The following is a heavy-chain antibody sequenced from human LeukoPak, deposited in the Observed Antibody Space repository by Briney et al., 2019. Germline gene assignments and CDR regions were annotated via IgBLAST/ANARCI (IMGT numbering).Heavy chain of an antibody. V-gene: IGHV4-30-4*08. D-gene: IGHD3-9*01. CDR1: GGSISSSSYY. CDR2: IYYSGST. Sequence: PSETLSLTCTVSGGSISSSSYYWGWIRQPPGKGLEWIGYIYYSGSTYYNPSLKSRVSISVDTSKNQFSLKLSSVTAADTAVYYCARDRYFIGFDYWGQGTLVAVSS. CDR3: ARDRYFIGFDY. J-gene: IGHJ4*02.